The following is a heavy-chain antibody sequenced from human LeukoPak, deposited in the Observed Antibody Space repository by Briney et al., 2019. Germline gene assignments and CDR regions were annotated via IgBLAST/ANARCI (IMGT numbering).Heavy chain of an antibody. CDR3: AKDRYPGEGATRYYYGMDV. V-gene: IGHV3-23*01. J-gene: IGHJ6*02. D-gene: IGHD1-26*01. CDR1: GFTLSSYA. Sequence: GGSLRLSCAASGFTLSSYAMSLVRQAPGKGLEWVSAISGSGGSTYYADSVKGRFTISRDNSKNTLYLQMNSLRAEDTAVYYCAKDRYPGEGATRYYYGMDVWGQGTTVTVSS. CDR2: ISGSGGST.